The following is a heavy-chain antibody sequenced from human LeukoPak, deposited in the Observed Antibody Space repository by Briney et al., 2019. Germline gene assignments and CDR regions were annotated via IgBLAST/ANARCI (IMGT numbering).Heavy chain of an antibody. CDR2: IKQDGSEK. CDR1: GFTFSSYW. V-gene: IGHV3-7*03. CDR3: ARDDYYYGSGSYYKGLDY. Sequence: TGGSLRLSCAASGFTFSSYWMSWVRQAPGKVLEWVANIKQDGSEKYYVDSVKGRFTVSRDNAKNSLYLQMNSLRAEDTAVYYCARDDYYYGSGSYYKGLDYWGQGTLVTVSS. D-gene: IGHD3-10*01. J-gene: IGHJ4*02.